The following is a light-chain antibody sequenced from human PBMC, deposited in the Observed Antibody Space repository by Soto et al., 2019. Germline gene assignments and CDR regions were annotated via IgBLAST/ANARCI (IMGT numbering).Light chain of an antibody. J-gene: IGLJ3*02. CDR3: SSYACSSTWV. V-gene: IGLV2-11*01. Sequence: QSALTQPRSVSGSPGQSVTISCTGTSSDVGGYDYVSWYQQHPGKAPKLMIYDVNTRPSGVPDRFSGSKSGSTASLTISGLQAEDEADYYCSSYACSSTWVFGGGTKLTVL. CDR1: SSDVGGYDY. CDR2: DVN.